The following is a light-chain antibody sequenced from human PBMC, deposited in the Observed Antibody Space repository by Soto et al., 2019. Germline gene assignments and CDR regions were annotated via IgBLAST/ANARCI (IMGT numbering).Light chain of an antibody. V-gene: IGKV1-6*01. CDR3: LQNYFYPRT. CDR2: GAT. Sequence: AVQMTQSPSSLSASVGDRVTITCRASRGIRNDLGWYQQKPGKTPKLLIFGATWLQTGVPSRFSGSGSGTEFTLTISSLPPEDFATYYCLQNYFYPRTFGQGTKVEIK. J-gene: IGKJ1*01. CDR1: RGIRND.